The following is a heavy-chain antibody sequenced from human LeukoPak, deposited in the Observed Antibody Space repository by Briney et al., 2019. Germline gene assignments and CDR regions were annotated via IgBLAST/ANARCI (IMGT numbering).Heavy chain of an antibody. V-gene: IGHV3-9*01. J-gene: IGHJ4*02. D-gene: IGHD3-22*01. CDR1: GFTFDDYA. CDR2: ISWNSGSM. Sequence: GGSLRLSCAASGFTFDDYAMHWVRHAPGKGLEWVSGISWNSGSMGYADSVKGRFTISRDNSKNTLYLQMNSLRAEDTAVYYCAKAPTKEEEWLLLNYFDYWGQGTLVTVSS. CDR3: AKAPTKEEEWLLLNYFDY.